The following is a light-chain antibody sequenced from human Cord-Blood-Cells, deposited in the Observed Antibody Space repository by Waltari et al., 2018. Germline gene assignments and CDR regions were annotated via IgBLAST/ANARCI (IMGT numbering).Light chain of an antibody. CDR1: QSVSSSY. J-gene: IGKJ2*01. CDR3: QQYGSSPPMYT. V-gene: IGKV3-20*01. CDR2: GAS. Sequence: EIVLTQSPGTLSLSPGERATPSCRASQSVSSSYLAWYQQKPGQAPTLLIYGASSRATGITDRFSGSGSGTDFTLTISRLEPEDFAVYYCQQYGSSPPMYTFGQGTKLEIK.